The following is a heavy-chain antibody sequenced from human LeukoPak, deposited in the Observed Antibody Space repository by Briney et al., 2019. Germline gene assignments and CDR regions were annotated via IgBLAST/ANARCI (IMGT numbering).Heavy chain of an antibody. J-gene: IGHJ4*02. D-gene: IGHD5-18*01. CDR2: IYSDGST. CDR1: GFIVSSSY. CDR3: ARDLDSYGSY. V-gene: IGHV3-53*01. Sequence: PGGSLRLSCAASGFIVSSSYMSWVRQAPGKGLEWVSLIYSDGSTYYADSVKGRFTISRDNSKNTLYLQMNSLRAEDTAVYYCARDLDSYGSYWGQGTLVTVSS.